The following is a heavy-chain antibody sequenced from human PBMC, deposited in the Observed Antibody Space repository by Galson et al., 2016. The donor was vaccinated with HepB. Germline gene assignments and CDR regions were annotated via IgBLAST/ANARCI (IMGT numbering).Heavy chain of an antibody. CDR1: GGTFSSFA. CDR2: IIPLFGRT. V-gene: IGHV1-69*13. D-gene: IGHD1-1*01. J-gene: IGHJ6*02. CDR3: ATSSVSQLRMDIYYYGMDV. Sequence: SVKVSCKASGGTFSSFAISWVRQAPGQGLEWMGGIIPLFGRTHYAQKFQGRATITADESTSIAYMELSSLRSDDTAVFYCATSSVSQLRMDIYYYGMDVWGQGTTVTVSS.